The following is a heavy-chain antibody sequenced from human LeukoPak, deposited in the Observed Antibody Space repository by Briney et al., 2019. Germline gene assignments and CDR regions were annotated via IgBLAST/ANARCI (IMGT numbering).Heavy chain of an antibody. CDR3: ASGTYSSHTRDYYMDV. D-gene: IGHD6-13*01. J-gene: IGHJ6*03. CDR2: MNPNSGNT. Sequence: ASVKVSCKASGYTFTSYDINWVRQATGQGLEWMGWMNPNSGNTGYAQKFQGRVTMTRDTSISTAYMELSRLRSEDTAVYYCASGTYSSHTRDYYMDVWGKGTTVTVSS. V-gene: IGHV1-8*02. CDR1: GYTFTSYD.